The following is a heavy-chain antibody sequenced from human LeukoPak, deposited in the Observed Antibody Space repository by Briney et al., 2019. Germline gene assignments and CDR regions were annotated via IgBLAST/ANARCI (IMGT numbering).Heavy chain of an antibody. Sequence: SETLSLTCTVPGGSISSYYWTWVRQPPGRGLEWVGYIYYGGSTKYNPSLKSGGSILVDTYKNKFSLKLSSVTAADTAVYYCARGIFGMVLNAFDLWGRGTMVTVSS. CDR1: GGSISSYY. D-gene: IGHD3-3*01. V-gene: IGHV4-59*01. J-gene: IGHJ3*01. CDR3: ARGIFGMVLNAFDL. CDR2: IYYGGST.